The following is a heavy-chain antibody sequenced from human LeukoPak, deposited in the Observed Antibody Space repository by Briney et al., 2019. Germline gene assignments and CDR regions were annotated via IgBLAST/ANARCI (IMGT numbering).Heavy chain of an antibody. CDR1: GGTFISYA. CDR2: IIPIFGTA. V-gene: IGHV1-69*13. D-gene: IGHD1/OR15-1a*01. Sequence: SVKVSCKASGGTFISYAISWVRQAPGQGLEWMGGIIPIFGTANYAQKFQGRVTITADESTSTAYMELSSLRSEDTAVYYCARPEAPGTSRLRSPGNMDVWGQGTTVTVSS. J-gene: IGHJ6*02. CDR3: ARPEAPGTSRLRSPGNMDV.